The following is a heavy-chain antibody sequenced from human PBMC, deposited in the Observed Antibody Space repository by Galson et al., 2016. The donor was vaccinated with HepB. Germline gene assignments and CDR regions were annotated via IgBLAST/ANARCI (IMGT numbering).Heavy chain of an antibody. CDR3: AREGRHLRTMFFDY. J-gene: IGHJ4*02. CDR2: ITATGTST. V-gene: IGHV3-23*01. Sequence: SLRLSCAASGFSFNVYDMNWVRQAPGQGLECVSFITATGTSTVYADSAKGRFTVSRDNSKNTLYLQLDHLRADDTAVYYCAREGRHLRTMFFDYWGQGSQVTVSS. D-gene: IGHD3-10*02. CDR1: GFSFNVYD.